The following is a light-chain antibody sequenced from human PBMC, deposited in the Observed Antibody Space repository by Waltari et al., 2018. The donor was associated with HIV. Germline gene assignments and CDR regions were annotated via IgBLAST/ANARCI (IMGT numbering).Light chain of an antibody. CDR1: GGSIASTN. CDR3: QCFTTDNHPV. V-gene: IGLV6-57*04. J-gene: IGLJ2*01. CDR2: EDV. Sequence: NLMLTPLHPVSELPGETVTLSCTRNGGSIASTNVQCFQQRPAAPPASLIFEDVRRPSGVPHRFFGCTDSSSNSTFPTVSAHKAEDDDYFCWQCFTTDNHPVFGGGTKLTVL.